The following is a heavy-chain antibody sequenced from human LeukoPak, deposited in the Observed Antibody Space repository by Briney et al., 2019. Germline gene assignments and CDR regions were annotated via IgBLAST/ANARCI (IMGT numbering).Heavy chain of an antibody. CDR3: ARGVDSSGWYYGGPDY. Sequence: GGSLRLSCAASGFTFSSYGMHWVRQAPGKGLEWVAVIWYGGSNKYYADSVKGRFTISRDNSKNTLYLQMNSLRAEDTAVYYCARGVDSSGWYYGGPDYWGQGTLVTVSS. J-gene: IGHJ4*02. CDR1: GFTFSSYG. CDR2: IWYGGSNK. V-gene: IGHV3-33*01. D-gene: IGHD6-19*01.